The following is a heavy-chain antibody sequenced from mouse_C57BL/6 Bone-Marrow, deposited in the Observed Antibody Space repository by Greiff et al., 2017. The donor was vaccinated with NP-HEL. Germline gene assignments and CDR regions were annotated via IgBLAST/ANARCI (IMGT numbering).Heavy chain of an antibody. CDR1: GYAFTNYL. J-gene: IGHJ2*01. CDR3: ARLGGYFDY. Sequence: VKLQESVAELVRPGTSVKVSCKASGYAFTNYLIEWVKQRPGQGLEWIGVINPGSGGTNYNEKFKGKATLTADKSSSTAYMQLSSLTSEDSAVYFCARLGGYFDYWGQGITLTVSS. D-gene: IGHD1-1*02. CDR2: INPGSGGT. V-gene: IGHV1-54*01.